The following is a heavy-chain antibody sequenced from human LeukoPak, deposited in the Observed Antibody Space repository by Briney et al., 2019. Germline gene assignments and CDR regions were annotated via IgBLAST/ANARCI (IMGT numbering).Heavy chain of an antibody. D-gene: IGHD2-2*01. Sequence: ASVKVSCKVSGYTLTELSMHWVRQAPGKGLEWMGGFDPEDGETIYAQKFQGRVTMTEDTSTDTAYMELSSLRSEDTAVNYCATPYCSSTSCYFAFDIWGQGTMVTVSS. V-gene: IGHV1-24*01. J-gene: IGHJ3*02. CDR1: GYTLTELS. CDR3: ATPYCSSTSCYFAFDI. CDR2: FDPEDGET.